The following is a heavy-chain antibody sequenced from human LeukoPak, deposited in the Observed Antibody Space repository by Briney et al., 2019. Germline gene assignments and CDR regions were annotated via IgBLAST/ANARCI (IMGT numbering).Heavy chain of an antibody. CDR1: GFTFTMFG. Sequence: GRSLRLSCAASGFTFTMFGSHWVRQAPGKGLEWVSVIWFDGSKTYYADSVKGRFTISRDTSQNTVFLQMNSLRAEDTAVYYCVRDTGYNKYGMDVWGKGTTVTVSS. D-gene: IGHD1-14*01. CDR3: VRDTGYNKYGMDV. CDR2: IWFDGSKT. V-gene: IGHV3-33*01. J-gene: IGHJ6*04.